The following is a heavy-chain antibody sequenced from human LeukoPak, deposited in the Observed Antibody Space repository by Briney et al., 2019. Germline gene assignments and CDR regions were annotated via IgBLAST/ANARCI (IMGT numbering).Heavy chain of an antibody. V-gene: IGHV3-30*04. CDR3: AKEENGYTRYFDY. CDR2: ISYDGSNK. CDR1: GFTFSSYA. D-gene: IGHD5-24*01. Sequence: GGSLRLSCAASGFTFSSYAMHWVRQAPGKGLEWVAVISYDGSNKYYADSVKGRFTISRDNSKNTLYLQMNSLRAEDTAVYYCAKEENGYTRYFDYWGQGTLVTVSS. J-gene: IGHJ4*02.